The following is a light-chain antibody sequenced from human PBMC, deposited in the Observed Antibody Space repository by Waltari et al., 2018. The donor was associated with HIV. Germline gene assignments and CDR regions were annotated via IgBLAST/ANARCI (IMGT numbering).Light chain of an antibody. V-gene: IGLV10-54*04. CDR3: SAWDSSLSARV. J-gene: IGLJ3*02. CDR1: SNNVGNQG. CDR2: RNN. Sequence: QAGLTQPPSVSKGLRQTATLTCTGNSNNVGNQGAAWLQQHQGHPPNLLSYRNNNRPSGISERFSASRSGNTASLTITGLQPEDEADYYCSAWDSSLSARVFGGGTKLTVL.